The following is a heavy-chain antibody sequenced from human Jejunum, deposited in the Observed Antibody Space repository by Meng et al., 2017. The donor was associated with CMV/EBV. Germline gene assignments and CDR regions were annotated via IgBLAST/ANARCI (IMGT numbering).Heavy chain of an antibody. CDR2: IKPNSGGT. D-gene: IGHD4-11*01. CDR1: GYRFTDNY. V-gene: IGHV1-2*02. CDR3: ARGGMWNDYIFDH. Sequence: KAYGYRFTDNYMHWVRLAPGQGLEWMGWIKPNSGGTEYAQKFQGRVSMTRDTSLATAYMELSSLGSDDTAVYYCARGGMWNDYIFDHWGQGTLVTVSS. J-gene: IGHJ4*02.